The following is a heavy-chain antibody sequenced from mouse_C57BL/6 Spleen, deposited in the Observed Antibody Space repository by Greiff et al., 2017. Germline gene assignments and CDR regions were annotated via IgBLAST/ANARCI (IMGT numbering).Heavy chain of an antibody. Sequence: VQLKESGAELVKPGASVKLSCTASGFNIKDYYMHWVKQRTEQGLEWIGRIDPEDGETKYAPKFQGKATITADTSSNTAYLQLSSLTSEDTAVYYCAVYYYCSSYSFDYWGQGTPLTVSS. J-gene: IGHJ2*01. CDR3: AVYYYCSSYSFDY. V-gene: IGHV14-2*01. CDR1: GFNIKDYY. CDR2: IDPEDGET. D-gene: IGHD1-1*01.